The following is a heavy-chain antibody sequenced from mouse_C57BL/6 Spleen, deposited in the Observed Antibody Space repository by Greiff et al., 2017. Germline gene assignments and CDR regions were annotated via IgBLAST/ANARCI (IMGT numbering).Heavy chain of an antibody. V-gene: IGHV1-19*01. J-gene: IGHJ2*01. CDR2: INPYNGGT. D-gene: IGHD1-1*01. Sequence: VQLQQSGPVLVKPGASVKMSCKASGYTFTDYYMNWVKQSHGKSLEWIGVINPYNGGTSYNQKFKGKATLTVDKSSSTAYMELNSLTSEDSAVYYCAATGEGDFDYWGQGTTLTVSS. CDR1: GYTFTDYY. CDR3: AATGEGDFDY.